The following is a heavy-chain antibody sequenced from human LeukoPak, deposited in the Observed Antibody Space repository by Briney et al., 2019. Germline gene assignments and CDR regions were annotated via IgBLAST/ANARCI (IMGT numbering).Heavy chain of an antibody. J-gene: IGHJ4*02. Sequence: PSETLSLTCAVYGGSFSGYHWSWIRQPPGKGLEWIGEINHSGSTNYNPSLKSRVTISVDTSKNQFSLKLSSVTAADTAVYYCARGRIMITFGGVIFDYWGQGTLVTVSS. V-gene: IGHV4-34*01. CDR2: INHSGST. D-gene: IGHD3-16*01. CDR3: ARGRIMITFGGVIFDY. CDR1: GGSFSGYH.